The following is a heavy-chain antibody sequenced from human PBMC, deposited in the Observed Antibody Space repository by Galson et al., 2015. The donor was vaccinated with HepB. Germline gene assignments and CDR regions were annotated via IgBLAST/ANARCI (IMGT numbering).Heavy chain of an antibody. CDR3: AKYLGSRGGYNSGAFDV. J-gene: IGHJ3*01. Sequence: SLRLSCAASGFTFSLYGMHWVRQAPGEGLEWVALISYDGRNEYYADSVKGRFTVSRDDSKNTLYLQMNSLTSADTALYFCAKYLGSRGGYNSGAFDVWGQGTMVIVSS. D-gene: IGHD5-24*01. CDR2: ISYDGRNE. V-gene: IGHV3-30*18. CDR1: GFTFSLYG.